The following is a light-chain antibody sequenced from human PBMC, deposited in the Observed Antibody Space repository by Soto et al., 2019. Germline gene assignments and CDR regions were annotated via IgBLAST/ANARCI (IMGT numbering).Light chain of an antibody. CDR1: QSVNHN. J-gene: IGKJ2*01. Sequence: EIVMTQSPATLSVSPGERATLSCRASQSVNHNLAWYQQKPGQAPRLLFYGASFRAPGVPARFSGSGSGTDFTLTISSLQSEDFAIYFCQQSNNWPYTFGQGTKLEIK. CDR2: GAS. V-gene: IGKV3-15*01. CDR3: QQSNNWPYT.